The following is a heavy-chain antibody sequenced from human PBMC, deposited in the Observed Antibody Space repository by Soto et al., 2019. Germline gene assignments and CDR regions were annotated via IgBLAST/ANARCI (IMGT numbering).Heavy chain of an antibody. Sequence: GESLKISCQGSGYTFSNYWIGWVRQMPGKGLECMGIIYPGDSDTTYSPSIQGQVTISADKSTSTAYLQWRSLRASDTAMYYCARRPRSGYYPDAFDIWGQGTMATVSS. CDR3: ARRPRSGYYPDAFDI. J-gene: IGHJ3*02. D-gene: IGHD3-3*01. CDR1: GYTFSNYW. CDR2: IYPGDSDT. V-gene: IGHV5-51*01.